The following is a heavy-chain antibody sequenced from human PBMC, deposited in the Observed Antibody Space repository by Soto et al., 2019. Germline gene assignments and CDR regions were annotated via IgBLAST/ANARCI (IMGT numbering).Heavy chain of an antibody. CDR3: ARGRYGDY. D-gene: IGHD1-1*01. Sequence: QVHLVQSGAEVKKPGASVKVSCKGSGYTFTSDGITWVRQAPGRGLEWMGWISAHNGNTDYAQKLQGRVTVTRDTSTSTAYMELRSLRSDDPAVYYCARGRYGDYWGQGALVTVSS. V-gene: IGHV1-18*01. CDR1: GYTFTSDG. CDR2: ISAHNGNT. J-gene: IGHJ4*02.